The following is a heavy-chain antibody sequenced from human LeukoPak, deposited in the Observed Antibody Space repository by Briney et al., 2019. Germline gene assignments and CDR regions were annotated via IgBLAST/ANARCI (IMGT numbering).Heavy chain of an antibody. D-gene: IGHD3-22*01. Sequence: LSLTCTVSGGSISSSSYYWGWIRQPPGKGLEWVSYISSSSSYTNYADSVKGRFTISRDNAKNSLYLQMNSLRAEDTAVYYCASEMIGPNWGQGTLVTVSS. CDR3: ASEMIGPN. J-gene: IGHJ4*02. V-gene: IGHV3-11*05. CDR1: GGSISSSSYY. CDR2: ISSSSSYT.